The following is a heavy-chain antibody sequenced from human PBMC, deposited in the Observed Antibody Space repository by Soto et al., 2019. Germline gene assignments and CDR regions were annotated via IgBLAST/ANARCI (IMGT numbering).Heavy chain of an antibody. CDR3: ARASISITMSPEYPDH. CDR1: GFTFSDYY. V-gene: IGHV3-11*06. J-gene: IGHJ4*02. Sequence: QVQLVESGGGLVKPGGSLRLSCAASGFTFSDYYMSWIRQAPGKGLEWVSYISSSSSYTNYADSVKGRCTISRDNAKNSLYLQVNGLRAEDTAVYYCARASISITMSPEYPDHWCQGSMVTVSS. D-gene: IGHD3-22*01. CDR2: ISSSSSYT.